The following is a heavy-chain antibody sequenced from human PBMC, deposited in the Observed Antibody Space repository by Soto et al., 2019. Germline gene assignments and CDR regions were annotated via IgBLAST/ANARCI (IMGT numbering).Heavy chain of an antibody. CDR2: INAGNGNT. D-gene: IGHD3-22*01. V-gene: IGHV1-3*01. CDR1: GYTFTSYA. J-gene: IGHJ4*02. Sequence: ASVKVSCKASGYTFTSYAMHWVRQAPGQRLEWMGWINAGNGNTKYSQKFQGRVTITRDTSASTAYMELSSLRSEDTAVYYCARNYDSSGYLLIWGQGPLVTVYS. CDR3: ARNYDSSGYLLI.